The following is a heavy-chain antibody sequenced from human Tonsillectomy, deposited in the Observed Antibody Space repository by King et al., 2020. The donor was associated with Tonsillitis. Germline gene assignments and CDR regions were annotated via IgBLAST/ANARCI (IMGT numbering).Heavy chain of an antibody. CDR3: ARDRITRVRGVRFRYNWFDP. D-gene: IGHD3-10*01. V-gene: IGHV1-46*03. Sequence: VQLVESGAEVKKPGASVKVSCKASGYTFTSYYMHWVRQAPGQGLEWMGIINPSGGSTSYAQKFQGRVTMTRDTSTSTVYMELSSLRSEDTAVYYCARDRITRVRGVRFRYNWFDPWGQGTLVTVSS. CDR1: GYTFTSYY. CDR2: INPSGGST. J-gene: IGHJ5*02.